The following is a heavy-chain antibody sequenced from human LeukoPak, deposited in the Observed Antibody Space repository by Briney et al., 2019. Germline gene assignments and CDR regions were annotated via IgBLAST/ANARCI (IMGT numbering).Heavy chain of an antibody. CDR2: ISSSGSTI. CDR3: ANDPSIAAAGTQDY. CDR1: GFTFSSYE. V-gene: IGHV3-48*03. J-gene: IGHJ4*02. D-gene: IGHD6-13*01. Sequence: GGSLRLSCAASGFTFSSYEMNWVRQAPGKGLEWVSYISSSGSTIYYADSVKGRFTISRDNAKNSLYLQMNSLRAEDTAVYYCANDPSIAAAGTQDYWGQGTLVTVSS.